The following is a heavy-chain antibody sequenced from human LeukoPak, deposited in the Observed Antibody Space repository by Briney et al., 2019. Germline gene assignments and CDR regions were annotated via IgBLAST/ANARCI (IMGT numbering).Heavy chain of an antibody. V-gene: IGHV5-51*01. Sequence: GASLKISCKASGYSFTTYWIGWVRQLPGKGLEWMGIIYPGDSDTRYSPSFQGQVTISADKSISTAYLQWSSLKASDTAMYYCARRYYDILTGYPILDYWGQGTLVTVSS. D-gene: IGHD3-9*01. CDR2: IYPGDSDT. CDR3: ARRYYDILTGYPILDY. CDR1: GYSFTTYW. J-gene: IGHJ4*02.